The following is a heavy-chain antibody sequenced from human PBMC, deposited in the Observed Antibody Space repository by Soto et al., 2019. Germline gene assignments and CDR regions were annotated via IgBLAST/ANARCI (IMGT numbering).Heavy chain of an antibody. D-gene: IGHD1-7*01. CDR2: ISSSSSYI. V-gene: IGHV3-21*01. J-gene: IGHJ4*02. CDR1: GFTFSSYS. CDR3: ASGTGTAPLGY. Sequence: GGSLRLSCAASGFTFSSYSMNWVRQAPGKGLEWVSSISSSSSYIYYADSVKGRFTISRDNAKNSLYLQMSSLRAEDTAVYYCASGTGTAPLGYWGQGTLVTVSS.